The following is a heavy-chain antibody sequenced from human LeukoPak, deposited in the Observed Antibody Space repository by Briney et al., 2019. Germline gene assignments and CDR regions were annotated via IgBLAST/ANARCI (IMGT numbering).Heavy chain of an antibody. V-gene: IGHV1-18*01. Sequence: ASVKVSCKASGYTFTSYGLSWVRQAPGQGLEWIGWISAYNGNTNYAQKIQGRVTMTTDTSTSTAYMELRSLRSDDTAVYYCARDCDRSGYYCYWGQGTLVTVSS. CDR2: ISAYNGNT. J-gene: IGHJ4*02. CDR1: GYTFTSYG. CDR3: ARDCDRSGYYCY. D-gene: IGHD3-22*01.